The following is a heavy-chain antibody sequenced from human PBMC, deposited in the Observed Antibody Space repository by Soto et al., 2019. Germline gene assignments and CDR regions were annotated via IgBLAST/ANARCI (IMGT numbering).Heavy chain of an antibody. CDR1: GFTFSSYS. Sequence: GGSLRLSCSASGFTFSSYSMSWVRQAPGKRLEWVSGFRSSGDDGTTYYADSVKGRFTISRDNSKNTLFLQMNSLRAEDTAIYYCAKKVNSGSGSQYFDYWGQGTLVTVSS. J-gene: IGHJ4*02. D-gene: IGHD3-10*01. CDR3: AKKVNSGSGSQYFDY. CDR2: FRSSGDDGTT. V-gene: IGHV3-23*01.